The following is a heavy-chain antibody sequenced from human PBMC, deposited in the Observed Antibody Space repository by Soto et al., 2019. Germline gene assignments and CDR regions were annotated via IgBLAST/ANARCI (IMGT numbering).Heavy chain of an antibody. CDR2: INHSGGT. D-gene: IGHD3-22*01. V-gene: IGHV4-34*01. Sequence: SETLSLTCAVYGGSFSAYYWSWIRQPPGKGLEWIGEINHSGGTSYNPSLKSRVTISVDTSKSQFSLKLTSVTAADRAVYYCARGSVDTVESSGFYEYWGPETPVTVSS. CDR1: GGSFSAYY. CDR3: ARGSVDTVESSGFYEY. J-gene: IGHJ4*02.